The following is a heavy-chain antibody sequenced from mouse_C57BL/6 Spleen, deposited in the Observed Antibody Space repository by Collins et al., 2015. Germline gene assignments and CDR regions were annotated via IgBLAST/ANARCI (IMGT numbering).Heavy chain of an antibody. CDR3: ARGDYGYDYAMDY. Sequence: EVQLQQSGPELVKPGASVKISCKASGYTFTDYYMNWVKQSHGKSLEWIGDINPNNGGTGYNQKFKGKATLTVDKSSSTAYMELRSLTSEDSAVYYCARGDYGYDYAMDYWGQGTSVTVSS. CDR1: GYTFTDYY. D-gene: IGHD2-2*01. V-gene: IGHV1-26*01. CDR2: INPNNGGT. J-gene: IGHJ4*01.